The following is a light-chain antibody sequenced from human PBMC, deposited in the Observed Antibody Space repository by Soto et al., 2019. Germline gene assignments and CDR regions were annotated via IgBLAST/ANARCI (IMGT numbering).Light chain of an antibody. CDR1: SGSIASNY. Sequence: NFMLTQPHSVSESPGKTVTISCTRSSGSIASNYVQWYQQRPGSAPTTVIYEDNQRPSGVPDRFSGSIDSSSNSASLTISGLKTEDEADYYCQSYDSGNPFGGGTKVTVL. J-gene: IGLJ3*02. CDR3: QSYDSGNP. V-gene: IGLV6-57*04. CDR2: EDN.